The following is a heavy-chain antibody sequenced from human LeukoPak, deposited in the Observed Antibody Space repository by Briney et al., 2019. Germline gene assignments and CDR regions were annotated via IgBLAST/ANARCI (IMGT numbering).Heavy chain of an antibody. CDR3: TRVPPSLLWFGELLIWGYFDY. J-gene: IGHJ4*02. CDR1: GFTFGDYA. CDR2: IRSKAYGGTT. Sequence: GGSLRLSCTASGFTFGDYAMSWVRQAPGKGLEWVGFIRSKAYGGTTEYAASVKGRFTISRDDSKSIAYLQMNSLKTEDTAVYYCTRVPPSLLWFGELLIWGYFDYWGQGTLVTVSS. D-gene: IGHD3-10*01. V-gene: IGHV3-49*04.